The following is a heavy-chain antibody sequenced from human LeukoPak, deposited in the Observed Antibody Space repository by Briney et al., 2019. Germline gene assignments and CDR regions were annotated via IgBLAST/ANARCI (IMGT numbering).Heavy chain of an antibody. CDR1: GFSFSNYG. V-gene: IGHV3-30*02. CDR2: IWYDGSNK. J-gene: IGHJ4*02. D-gene: IGHD3-3*01. Sequence: PGGSLRLSCAASGFSFSNYGMHWVRQAPGKGLEWVAVIWYDGSNKYYADSVKGRFTISRDNSKNTLYVQMSSLRAEDTAVYYCAKDFWSATYYFDYWGQGTLVTVSS. CDR3: AKDFWSATYYFDY.